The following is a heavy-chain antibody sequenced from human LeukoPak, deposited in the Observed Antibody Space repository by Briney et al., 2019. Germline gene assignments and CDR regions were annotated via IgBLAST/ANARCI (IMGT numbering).Heavy chain of an antibody. CDR2: IYPSGST. CDR1: GGSISSYH. J-gene: IGHJ4*02. CDR3: VRCTTVIPDS. D-gene: IGHD1-1*01. Sequence: SETLSLTCTVFGGSISSYHWNWIRQPAGKGLEWIGPIYPSGSTNYNPSLKSRVTMSVDTSKNQISLKLRSVTAADTAVYYCVRCTTVIPDSWGQGSLVTVSS. V-gene: IGHV4-4*07.